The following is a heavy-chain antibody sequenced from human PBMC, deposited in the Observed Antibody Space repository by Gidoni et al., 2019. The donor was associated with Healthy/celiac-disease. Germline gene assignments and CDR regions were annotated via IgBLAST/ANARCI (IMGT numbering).Heavy chain of an antibody. J-gene: IGHJ1*01. CDR2: ISYDGSNK. Sequence: QVQLVESGGGVVQPGRSLRLSCAASGVTFSSYGMHWVRQAPGKGLEWVAVISYDGSNKYYADSVKGRFTISRDNSKNTLYLQMNSLRAEDTAVYYCAKGGVKWELPFQHWGQGTLVTVSS. CDR3: AKGGVKWELPFQH. V-gene: IGHV3-30*18. D-gene: IGHD1-26*01. CDR1: GVTFSSYG.